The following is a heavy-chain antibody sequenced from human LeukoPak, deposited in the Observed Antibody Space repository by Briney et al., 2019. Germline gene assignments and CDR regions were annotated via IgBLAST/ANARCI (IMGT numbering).Heavy chain of an antibody. Sequence: GGSLRLSCAASGFTFSSYSMNWVRQAPGKGLEWVSSISSSSGYIYYADSVKGRFTISRDNAKNSLYLQMNSLRAEDTAVYYCASYGYCSSTSCYNFDYWGQGTLVTVSS. D-gene: IGHD2-2*03. CDR2: ISSSSGYI. V-gene: IGHV3-21*01. CDR3: ASYGYCSSTSCYNFDY. J-gene: IGHJ4*02. CDR1: GFTFSSYS.